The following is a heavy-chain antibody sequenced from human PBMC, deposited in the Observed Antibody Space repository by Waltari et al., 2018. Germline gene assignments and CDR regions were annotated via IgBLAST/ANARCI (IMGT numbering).Heavy chain of an antibody. D-gene: IGHD3-22*01. CDR2: IYHSGST. J-gene: IGHJ4*02. CDR3: ARDYYDSSGYYSS. V-gene: IGHV4-4*02. Sequence: QVQLQESGPGLVKPSGTLSLTCAVSGGSISSSNWWSWVRQPPGKGLEWIGEIYHSGSTKYNPSRKSRGTRAVDKSKNQFSLKLSSVTAADTAVYYCARDYYDSSGYYSSWGQGTLVTVSS. CDR1: GGSISSSNW.